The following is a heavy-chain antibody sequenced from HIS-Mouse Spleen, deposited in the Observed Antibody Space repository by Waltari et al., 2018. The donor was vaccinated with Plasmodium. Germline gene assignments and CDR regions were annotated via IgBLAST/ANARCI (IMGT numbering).Heavy chain of an antibody. Sequence: EVQLVESGGGLVKPGGSLGLSCAACGFTFSSYSMTWVRQATGKGLEWVSSISSSSSYIYYADSVKGRFTISRDNAKNSLYLQMNSLRAEDTAVYYCAREDILTGYYNDYWYFDLWGRGTLVTVSS. V-gene: IGHV3-21*01. CDR3: AREDILTGYYNDYWYFDL. CDR1: GFTFSSYS. D-gene: IGHD3-9*01. J-gene: IGHJ2*01. CDR2: ISSSSSYI.